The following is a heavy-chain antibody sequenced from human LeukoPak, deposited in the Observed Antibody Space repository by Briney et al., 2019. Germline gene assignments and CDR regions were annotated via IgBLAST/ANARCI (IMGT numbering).Heavy chain of an antibody. Sequence: AGGSLRLSCAASGFTFSSYAMSWVRQAPGKGLEWVSAISGSGGSTYYADSVKGRFTISRDNSKNTLYLQMNSLRAEDTAVYYCARSTGYSSGWYGSANYYYMDVWGKGTTVTVSS. CDR2: ISGSGGST. CDR1: GFTFSSYA. CDR3: ARSTGYSSGWYGSANYYYMDV. J-gene: IGHJ6*03. V-gene: IGHV3-23*01. D-gene: IGHD6-19*01.